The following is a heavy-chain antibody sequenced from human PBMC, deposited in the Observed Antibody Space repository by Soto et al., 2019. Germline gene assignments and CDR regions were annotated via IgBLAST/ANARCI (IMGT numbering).Heavy chain of an antibody. J-gene: IGHJ4*02. D-gene: IGHD3-9*01. V-gene: IGHV4-31*03. CDR1: GGSISGGGYY. Sequence: PSETLSLTCTVSGGSISGGGYYWSWIRQHPGKGLEWIGYIYYSGSTYYNPSLKSRVTISVDTSKNQFSLKLSSVTAADTAVYYCXRELRYDILTGYYAFDYWGQGTLVTVSS. CDR3: XRELRYDILTGYYAFDY. CDR2: IYYSGST.